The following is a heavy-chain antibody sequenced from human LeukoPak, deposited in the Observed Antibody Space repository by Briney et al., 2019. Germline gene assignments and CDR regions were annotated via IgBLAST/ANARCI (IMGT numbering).Heavy chain of an antibody. CDR2: IFPGDSDT. V-gene: IGHV5-51*01. CDR3: ARLGYCTGTSCGRDDLYFDY. CDR1: GYSFTTYW. D-gene: IGHD2-8*02. J-gene: IGHJ4*02. Sequence: GESLKISCKGSGYSFTTYWIGWVRQMPGKGLEWMGIIFPGDSDTTYSPSFQGQVTISADKSTSTAYLQWSSLRASDTAMYYCARLGYCTGTSCGRDDLYFDYWGQGTLVTVSS.